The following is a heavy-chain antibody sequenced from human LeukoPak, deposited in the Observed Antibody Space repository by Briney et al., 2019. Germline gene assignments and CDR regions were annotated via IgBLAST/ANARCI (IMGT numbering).Heavy chain of an antibody. CDR2: ISYDGSNK. J-gene: IGHJ4*02. Sequence: QAGGSLRLSCAASGFTFSSYGMHWVRQAPGKGLEWVAVISYDGSNKYYADSVKGRFTISRDNSKNTLYLQMNSLRAEDTAVYYCARAPAIIVGAAFDYWGQGTLVTVSS. CDR3: ARAPAIIVGAAFDY. D-gene: IGHD1-26*01. V-gene: IGHV3-30*03. CDR1: GFTFSSYG.